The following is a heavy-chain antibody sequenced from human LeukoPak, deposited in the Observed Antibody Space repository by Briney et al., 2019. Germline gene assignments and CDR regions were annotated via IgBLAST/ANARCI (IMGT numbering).Heavy chain of an antibody. CDR3: ARVPMIVEGDPQGG. J-gene: IGHJ4*02. D-gene: IGHD3-22*01. CDR1: GGSISSGGHY. Sequence: PSETLSLTCTVSGGSISSGGHYWSWIRQHPGKGLEWIGNIYYSGSTYYNPSLKSRVTISVDTSKNQFSLKLSSVTAADTAVYYCARVPMIVEGDPQGGWGQGTLVTVSS. CDR2: IYYSGST. V-gene: IGHV4-30-4*08.